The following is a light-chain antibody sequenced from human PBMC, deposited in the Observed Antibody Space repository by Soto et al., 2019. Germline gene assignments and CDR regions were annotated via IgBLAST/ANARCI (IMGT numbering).Light chain of an antibody. CDR1: QSISSW. J-gene: IGKJ1*01. CDR2: KAT. V-gene: IGKV1-5*03. CDR3: HQYNSYSRT. Sequence: DIQMTQSPSTLPASVGDRVTITCRASQSISSWLAWYQQKPGKAPKLLIYKATTLESGVPSRFSGSGYGTEFTLTISSLQPDDFATYYCHQYNSYSRTFGQGTKVDIK.